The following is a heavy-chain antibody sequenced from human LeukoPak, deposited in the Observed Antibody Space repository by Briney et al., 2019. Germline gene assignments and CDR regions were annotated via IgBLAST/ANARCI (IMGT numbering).Heavy chain of an antibody. Sequence: GGSLRLSCAASGFTFSTYSMNWVRQAPGKGLEWVSSITSGGTYIYYADSVKGRFTISRDNAKNSLYLQMNSLRAEDTAVYYCARVQTDSSGDYYGFDYWGQGTLVTVSS. D-gene: IGHD3-22*01. CDR3: ARVQTDSSGDYYGFDY. V-gene: IGHV3-21*01. CDR1: GFTFSTYS. J-gene: IGHJ4*02. CDR2: ITSGGTYI.